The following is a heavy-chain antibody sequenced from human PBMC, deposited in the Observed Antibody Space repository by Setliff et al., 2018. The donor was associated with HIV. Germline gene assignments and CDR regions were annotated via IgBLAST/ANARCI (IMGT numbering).Heavy chain of an antibody. J-gene: IGHJ4*02. CDR2: ISSSGTTI. CDR1: GFTFSDYN. V-gene: IGHV3-48*04. D-gene: IGHD3-22*01. Sequence: GGSLRLSCAASGFTFSDYNMNWVRQAPGRGLEWVSYISSSGTTIYYADSVKGRFTISRDNAKNSLYLQMNSLRAEDTAVYYCARPNYYDSSGSFDYWGQGTLVTVSS. CDR3: ARPNYYDSSGSFDY.